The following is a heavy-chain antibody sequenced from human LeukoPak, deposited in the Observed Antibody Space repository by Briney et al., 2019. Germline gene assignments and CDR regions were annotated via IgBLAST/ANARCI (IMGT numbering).Heavy chain of an antibody. D-gene: IGHD1-26*01. CDR2: VYYSGST. CDR3: ARESRGSSVEY. CDR1: GDFITAYY. J-gene: IGHJ4*02. V-gene: IGHV4-59*12. Sequence: SETLSLTCIFSGDFITAYYWSWIRPPPGKGLEWIGYVYYSGSTEYNPSLKRRVTISVHTSKNQFSLKLSCVSAADTAVYYCARESRGSSVEYWGQGTLVTVSS.